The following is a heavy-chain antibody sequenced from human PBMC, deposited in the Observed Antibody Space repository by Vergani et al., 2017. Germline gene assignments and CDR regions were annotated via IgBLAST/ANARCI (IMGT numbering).Heavy chain of an antibody. V-gene: IGHV3-43*01. CDR1: GFTFDDYT. Sequence: EVQLVESGGVVVQPGGSLRLSCAASGFTFDDYTMHWVRQAPGKGLEWVSLISWDGGSTYYADSVKGRFTISRDNGKNSLYLQMNSLRTEDTALYYCAKGKYNYVGGGYYKFNYWGQGTLVTVPS. J-gene: IGHJ4*02. CDR3: AKGKYNYVGGGYYKFNY. CDR2: ISWDGGST. D-gene: IGHD3-22*01.